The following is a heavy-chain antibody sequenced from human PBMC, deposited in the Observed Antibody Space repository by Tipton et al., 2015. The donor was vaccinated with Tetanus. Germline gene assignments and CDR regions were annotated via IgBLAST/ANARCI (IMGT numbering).Heavy chain of an antibody. CDR1: GGSISGSSYY. Sequence: TLSLTCTVSGGSISGSSYYWGWIRQPPGKGLEWIGSIYYSGSSYYNPTLKSRVTISVDTSKNQFSLKLDSVTAADAAVYFCARDRRDFAYDSRGFYSPLYYFDNWGQGLRVTVSS. CDR2: IYYSGSS. D-gene: IGHD3-22*01. J-gene: IGHJ4*02. CDR3: ARDRRDFAYDSRGFYSPLYYFDN. V-gene: IGHV4-39*02.